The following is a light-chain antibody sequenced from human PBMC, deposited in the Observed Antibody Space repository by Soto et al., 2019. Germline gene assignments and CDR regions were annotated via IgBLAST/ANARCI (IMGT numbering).Light chain of an antibody. J-gene: IGLJ2*01. CDR3: SPYAGNNNLV. Sequence: QSALTQPPSASGSPGQSVTISCTGTSSDVGGYNYVSWYQQHPGKAPKLIIYEVSKRPSGVPDRFSGSKSGNTASLTVSGLQAEDEADYYCSPYAGNNNLVFGGGTKLTVL. CDR2: EVS. V-gene: IGLV2-8*01. CDR1: SSDVGGYNY.